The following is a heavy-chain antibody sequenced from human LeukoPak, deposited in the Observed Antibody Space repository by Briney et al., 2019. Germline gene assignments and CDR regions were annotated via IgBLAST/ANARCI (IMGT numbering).Heavy chain of an antibody. CDR1: GFTFSDYS. Sequence: GGSLRLSCAASGFTFSDYSMEWVRQAPGKGLEWISYISSTSTTIYYADSVRGRFTTSRDNAKNSLYLQMNSLRAEDTAVYYCARDHPDYGDWSYYFDYWGQGTLVTVSS. J-gene: IGHJ4*02. D-gene: IGHD4-17*01. V-gene: IGHV3-48*01. CDR2: ISSTSTTI. CDR3: ARDHPDYGDWSYYFDY.